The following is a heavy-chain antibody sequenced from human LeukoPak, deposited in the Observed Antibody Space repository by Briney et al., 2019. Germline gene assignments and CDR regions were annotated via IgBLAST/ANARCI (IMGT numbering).Heavy chain of an antibody. D-gene: IGHD1-26*01. Sequence: GGSLRLSCVASGFTFNNYWMTWVRQAPGKGLEWVATIKHDGSEKYYVDSVKGRFTISRDNGKNSLYLQMNSLRAEDTAVYYCTRGGIWGMGVWGRGTTVIVSS. J-gene: IGHJ6*02. CDR3: TRGGIWGMGV. V-gene: IGHV3-7*01. CDR1: GFTFNNYW. CDR2: IKHDGSEK.